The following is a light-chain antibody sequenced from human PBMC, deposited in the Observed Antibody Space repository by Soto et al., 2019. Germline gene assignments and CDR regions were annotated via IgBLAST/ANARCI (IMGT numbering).Light chain of an antibody. V-gene: IGKV1-39*01. J-gene: IGKJ3*01. Sequence: DIQMTQSPSSLSASVGDRVTITCRASQTIIRYLNWYQQKPGRAPNLLIYAASSLQSGVPSRFSGSGSGTEFTLTISSGQPEDFVTYYCQQSYSTLCTFGPGTKVEIK. CDR3: QQSYSTLCT. CDR1: QTIIRY. CDR2: AAS.